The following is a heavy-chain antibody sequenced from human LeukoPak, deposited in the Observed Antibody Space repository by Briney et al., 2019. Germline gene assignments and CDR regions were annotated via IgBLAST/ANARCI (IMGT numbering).Heavy chain of an antibody. Sequence: ASVKVSRKASGYTFTTYYIHWVRQAPVQGLEWMGWINPDSGGTNYAQKFQGRVTMTRDTSISTVYMDLSMLRSDDTAIYYCVREARAGNWFDPWGQGTLVIVSS. CDR2: INPDSGGT. J-gene: IGHJ5*02. V-gene: IGHV1-2*02. CDR1: GYTFTTYY. CDR3: VREARAGNWFDP.